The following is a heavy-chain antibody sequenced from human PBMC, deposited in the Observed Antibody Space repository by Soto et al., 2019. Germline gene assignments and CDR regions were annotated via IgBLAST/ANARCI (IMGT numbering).Heavy chain of an antibody. CDR2: ISGSGGST. CDR1: GFTFSSYA. J-gene: IGHJ4*02. Sequence: GGSLRLSCAASGFTFSSYAMSWVRQAPGKGLEWVSAISGSGGSTYYADSVKGRFTISIDNAKNTLYLQMNSLRAEDTAVYYCAKDTFWSGYQPLDYWGQGTLVTVSS. D-gene: IGHD3-3*01. CDR3: AKDTFWSGYQPLDY. V-gene: IGHV3-23*01.